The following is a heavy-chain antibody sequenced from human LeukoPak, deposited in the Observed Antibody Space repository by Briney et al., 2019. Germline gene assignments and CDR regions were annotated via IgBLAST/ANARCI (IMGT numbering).Heavy chain of an antibody. V-gene: IGHV4-61*02. CDR2: IYTSGST. CDR1: GGSISSGSYY. CDR3: ARASGWYDFWSDYPSADAFDI. D-gene: IGHD3-3*01. J-gene: IGHJ3*02. Sequence: SQTLSLTCTVSGGSISSGSYYWSWIRQPAGKGLEWIGRIYTSGSTNYNPSLKSRVTISVDTSKNQFSLKLSSVTAADTAVYYCARASGWYDFWSDYPSADAFDIWGQGTMVTVSS.